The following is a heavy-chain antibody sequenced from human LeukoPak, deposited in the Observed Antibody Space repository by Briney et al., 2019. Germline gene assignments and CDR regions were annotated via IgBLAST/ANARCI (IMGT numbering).Heavy chain of an antibody. CDR2: IKQDGSEK. V-gene: IGHV3-7*01. CDR1: GFTFSSYW. J-gene: IGHJ4*02. Sequence: GSLRLSCAASGFTFSSYWMSWVRQAPGKGLEWVANIKQDGSEKYYVDSVKGRFTISRDNAKNSLYLQMNSLRAEDTAVYYRARAGSITMIVVVTHWGQGTLVTVSS. D-gene: IGHD3-22*01. CDR3: ARAGSITMIVVVTH.